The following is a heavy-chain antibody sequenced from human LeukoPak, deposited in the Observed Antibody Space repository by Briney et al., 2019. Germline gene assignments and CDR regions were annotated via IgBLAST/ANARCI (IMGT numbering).Heavy chain of an antibody. CDR3: ARDSFTMVRGADNWFDP. CDR1: GGTFSSYA. D-gene: IGHD3-10*01. Sequence: SSVKVSCKASGGTFSSYAISWVRQAPGQGLEWMGWIILIFGTANYAQKFQGRVTITADESTSTAYMELSSLRSKDTAVYYCARDSFTMVRGADNWFDPWGQGTLVTVSS. V-gene: IGHV1-69*01. CDR2: IILIFGTA. J-gene: IGHJ5*02.